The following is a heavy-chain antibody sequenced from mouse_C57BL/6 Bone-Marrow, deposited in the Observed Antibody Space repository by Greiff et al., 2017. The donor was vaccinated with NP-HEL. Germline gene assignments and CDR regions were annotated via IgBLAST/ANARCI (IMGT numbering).Heavy chain of an antibody. CDR3: ARGELRRYFDV. CDR2: INPSSGYT. CDR1: GYTFTSYT. J-gene: IGHJ1*03. Sequence: VQLQESGAELARPGASVKMSCKASGYTFTSYTMHWVKQRPGQGLEWIGYINPSSGYTKYNQKFKDKATLTADKSSSTAYMQLSSLTSEDSAVYYCARGELRRYFDVWGTGTTVTVSS. D-gene: IGHD1-1*01. V-gene: IGHV1-4*01.